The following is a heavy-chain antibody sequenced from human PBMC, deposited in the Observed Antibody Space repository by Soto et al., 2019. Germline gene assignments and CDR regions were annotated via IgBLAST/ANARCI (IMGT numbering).Heavy chain of an antibody. D-gene: IGHD2-2*01. CDR3: ARGGPVPAAIGYYYYYMDV. Sequence: GGSLRLSCAASGFTFSSYDMHWVRQATGKGLEWVSAIGTAGDTYYPGSVKGRFTISRENAKNSLYLQMKSLRAEDTTVYYCARGGPVPAAIGYYYYYMDVWGKGTTVTVSS. J-gene: IGHJ6*03. V-gene: IGHV3-13*01. CDR2: IGTAGDT. CDR1: GFTFSSYD.